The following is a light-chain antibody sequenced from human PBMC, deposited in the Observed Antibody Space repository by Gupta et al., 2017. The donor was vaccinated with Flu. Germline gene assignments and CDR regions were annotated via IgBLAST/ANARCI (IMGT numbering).Light chain of an antibody. Sequence: VGDRVTITCRASQNILTWVAWYQQKPGKAPKLLIYRASNLESGVPSRFSGSGSGTQFTLTISSLRPDDIGTYYCQQYGDYWTFGRGTRVEI. CDR1: QNILTW. CDR2: RAS. CDR3: QQYGDYWT. V-gene: IGKV1-5*03. J-gene: IGKJ1*01.